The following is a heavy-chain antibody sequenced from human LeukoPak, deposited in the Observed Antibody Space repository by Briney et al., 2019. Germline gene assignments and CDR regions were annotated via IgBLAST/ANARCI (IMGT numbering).Heavy chain of an antibody. Sequence: SQTLSLTCTVSGGSISSGGYYWSWIRQHPGKGLEWIGYIYYSGSTNYNPSLKSRVTISVDTSKNQFSLKLSSVTAADTAVYYCARGYDPPRRYFDYWGQGTLVTVSS. J-gene: IGHJ4*02. CDR2: IYYSGST. V-gene: IGHV4-31*03. CDR3: ARGYDPPRRYFDY. CDR1: GGSISSGGYY. D-gene: IGHD3-3*01.